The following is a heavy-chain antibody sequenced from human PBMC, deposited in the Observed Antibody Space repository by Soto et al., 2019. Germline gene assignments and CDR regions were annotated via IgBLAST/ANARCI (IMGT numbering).Heavy chain of an antibody. CDR3: AREVAAAGRGFDY. Sequence: QVQLQESGPGLVKPSQTLSLTCTVSGGSISSGGYYWSWIRQHPGKGLEWIGYIYFSGGTYYNPSLKSRVTVAVDTSKNRLSLKVSSVTVADTAVYYCAREVAAAGRGFDYWGQGTLVTVSS. V-gene: IGHV4-31*03. CDR1: GGSISSGGYY. J-gene: IGHJ4*02. D-gene: IGHD6-13*01. CDR2: IYFSGGT.